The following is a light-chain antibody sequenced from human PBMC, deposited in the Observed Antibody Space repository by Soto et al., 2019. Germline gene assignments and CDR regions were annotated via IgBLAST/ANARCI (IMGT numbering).Light chain of an antibody. V-gene: IGKV1D-12*01. CDR1: QDISSW. CDR2: AAS. Sequence: DIQMTQSPSSVSASVGDRVTITCRASQDISSWLAWFQQQPGKAPKLLIYAASTLQSGVPSRFSGSGSGTDFTLSISSLQPEDFATYYCQQVNSFPPTFGGGTKV. CDR3: QQVNSFPPT. J-gene: IGKJ4*01.